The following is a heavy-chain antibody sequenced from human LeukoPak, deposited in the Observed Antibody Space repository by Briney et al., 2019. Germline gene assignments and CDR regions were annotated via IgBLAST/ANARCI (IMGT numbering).Heavy chain of an antibody. V-gene: IGHV4-34*01. CDR1: GGSFSGYY. CDR3: VRRERATVTTQFDP. Sequence: PSETLSLTCAVYGGSFSGYYWSWVRQPPGKGLEWIGEINHSGSTNYNPSLKSRVTTSVDTSKNQFSLKLSSVTAADTAVYYCVRRERATVTTQFDPWGQGTLVTVSS. D-gene: IGHD4-17*01. J-gene: IGHJ5*02. CDR2: INHSGST.